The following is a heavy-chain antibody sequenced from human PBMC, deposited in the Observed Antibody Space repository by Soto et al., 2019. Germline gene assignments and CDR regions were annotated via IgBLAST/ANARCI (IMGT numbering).Heavy chain of an antibody. V-gene: IGHV4-59*01. CDR2: IYHTGST. J-gene: IGHJ4*02. D-gene: IGHD3-22*01. CDR1: AGSLTNYY. CDR3: ARGGRGSGLYFLYYFDL. Sequence: LTCSVSAGSLTNYYWTWIRQSPGKGLEWIGEIYHTGSTKYNPSLESRVAISLDMSKNQFSLTLTSATPADSAVYYCARGGRGSGLYFLYYFDLWGQGTLVTVSS.